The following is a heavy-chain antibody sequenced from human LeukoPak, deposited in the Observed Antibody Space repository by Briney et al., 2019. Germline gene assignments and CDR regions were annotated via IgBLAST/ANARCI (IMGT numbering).Heavy chain of an antibody. D-gene: IGHD4-17*01. J-gene: IGHJ4*02. V-gene: IGHV3-30-3*01. CDR3: ARERYYFDY. CDR2: ISYDGSNK. CDR1: GFTFSSYA. Sequence: GGSLRLSCAASGFTFSSYATHWVRQAPGKGLEWVAVISYDGSNKYYADSAKGRFTISRDNSKNTLYLQMNSLRAEDTAVYYCARERYYFDYWGQGTLVTVPS.